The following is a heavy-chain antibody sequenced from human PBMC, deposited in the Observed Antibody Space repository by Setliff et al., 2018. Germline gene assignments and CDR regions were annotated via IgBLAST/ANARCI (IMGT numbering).Heavy chain of an antibody. CDR3: VRTDYSDGRYSMDV. J-gene: IGHJ6*02. V-gene: IGHV4-59*11. CDR2: IFYNGVT. Sequence: SETLSLTCTISGDSISNHYWTWIRQPPGKTLEWMGYIFYNGVTSYNASLESRLTFSIDTAKNQFSLELTSVTAADTAVYYCVRTDYSDGRYSMDVWGQGTPVTVSS. CDR1: GDSISNHY. D-gene: IGHD6-19*01.